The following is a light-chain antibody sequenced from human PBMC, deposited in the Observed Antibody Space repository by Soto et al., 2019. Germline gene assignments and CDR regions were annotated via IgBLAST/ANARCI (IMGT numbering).Light chain of an antibody. V-gene: IGKV1-17*01. CDR3: LQHDTYPRT. CDR2: DAS. Sequence: DIQMTQSPSSLFASVGDRVSITCRASQAIRNSLGWYQQKPGKAPKRLIFDASSLQSGVPSRFSGSGSGTEFTLTISSLQPEDFATYYCLQHDTYPRTFGQGTRLE. J-gene: IGKJ5*01. CDR1: QAIRNS.